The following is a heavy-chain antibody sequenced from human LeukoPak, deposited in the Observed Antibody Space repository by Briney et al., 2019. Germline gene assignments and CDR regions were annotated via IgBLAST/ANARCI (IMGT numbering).Heavy chain of an antibody. D-gene: IGHD3-10*01. J-gene: IGHJ4*02. Sequence: GGSLRLSCAASGFTFNNYAMSWVRQAPGKGLEWVSAISGSGGSTYYADSVKGRFTISRDNSKNTLYLQMNSLRAEDTAVYYCAKDAMVRGVITYYFDYWGQGTLVTVSS. CDR3: AKDAMVRGVITYYFDY. CDR1: GFTFNNYA. CDR2: ISGSGGST. V-gene: IGHV3-23*01.